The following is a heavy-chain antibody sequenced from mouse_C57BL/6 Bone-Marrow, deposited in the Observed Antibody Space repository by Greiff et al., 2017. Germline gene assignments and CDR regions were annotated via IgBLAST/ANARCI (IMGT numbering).Heavy chain of an antibody. D-gene: IGHD2-2*01. V-gene: IGHV14-4*01. CDR2: IDPENGDT. Sequence: VQLQQSGAELVRPGASVKLSCTASGFNIKDDYMHWVKQRPEQGLEWIGWIDPENGDTEYASKFQGKATITADTSSNTAYLQLSSLTSEDTAVYYCTTEVKDYWGRGTTLTVSS. J-gene: IGHJ2*01. CDR1: GFNIKDDY. CDR3: TTEVKDY.